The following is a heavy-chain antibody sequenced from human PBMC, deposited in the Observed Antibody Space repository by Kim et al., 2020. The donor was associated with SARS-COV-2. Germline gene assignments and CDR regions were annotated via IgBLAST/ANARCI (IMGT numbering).Heavy chain of an antibody. J-gene: IGHJ3*02. CDR1: GFTFSSYS. Sequence: GGSLRLSCAASGFTFSSYSMNWVRQAPGKGLEWVSSISSSSSYIYYADSVKGRFTISRDNAKNSLYLQMNSLRAEDTAVYYCARGIVGAPVDAFDIWGQGTMVTVSS. D-gene: IGHD1-26*01. V-gene: IGHV3-21*01. CDR2: ISSSSSYI. CDR3: ARGIVGAPVDAFDI.